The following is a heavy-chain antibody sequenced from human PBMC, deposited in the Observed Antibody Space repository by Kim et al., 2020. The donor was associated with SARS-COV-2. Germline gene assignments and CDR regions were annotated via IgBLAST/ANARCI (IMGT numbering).Heavy chain of an antibody. V-gene: IGHV3-64D*09. CDR1: GFTFSTYA. CDR3: VKTHKPAGRYYFDY. Sequence: GGYLRLSCSASGFTFSTYAVHWVRQAPGKGLEYVSAINPNGGGTYYADSVKGRFTISRDNSKNTLYLQMSSLRAEDTAVYYCVKTHKPAGRYYFDYWGQG. D-gene: IGHD3-10*01. J-gene: IGHJ4*02. CDR2: INPNGGGT.